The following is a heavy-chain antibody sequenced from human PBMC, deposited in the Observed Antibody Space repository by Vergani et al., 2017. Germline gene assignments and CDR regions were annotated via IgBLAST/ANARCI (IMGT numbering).Heavy chain of an antibody. V-gene: IGHV4-34*01. D-gene: IGHD6-6*01. J-gene: IGHJ6*04. Sequence: QVQLQQWGAGLLKPSETLSLTCAVYGGSFSGYYWSWIRQPPGKGLEWIGEINHSGSTNYNPSLKSRVTISVDTSKNQFSLKLISVTAADTAVYYCARARGRNSSSNFYVWGKGTTVTVSS. CDR3: ARARGRNSSSNFYV. CDR2: INHSGST. CDR1: GGSFSGYY.